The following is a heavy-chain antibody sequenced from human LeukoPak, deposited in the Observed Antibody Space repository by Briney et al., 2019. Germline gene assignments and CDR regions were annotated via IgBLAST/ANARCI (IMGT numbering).Heavy chain of an antibody. D-gene: IGHD3-10*01. CDR3: ARWYYYGSGSFDY. CDR2: ISSGGTTM. J-gene: IGHJ4*02. V-gene: IGHV3-11*01. CDR1: GFTFSNYH. Sequence: GGSLRLSCAASGFTFSNYHMSWIRQAPGKGLEWVSYISSGGTTMYYADSVKGQFTISRDNAKNSLYLQMNSLRAEDTAVYYCARWYYYGSGSFDYWGQGTLVTVSS.